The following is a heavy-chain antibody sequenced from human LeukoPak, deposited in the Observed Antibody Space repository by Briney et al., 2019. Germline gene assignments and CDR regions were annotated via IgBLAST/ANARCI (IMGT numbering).Heavy chain of an antibody. J-gene: IGHJ4*02. Sequence: PGRSLRLSCAASGFPFISYALHWVRQAPGKGLEWVAVISYDGSDTYYADSVKGRFTISRDNSKNTLYVQMNSLRDEDTSVYYCARAKGAPATRRLPLDYWGQGTLVTVSS. CDR1: GFPFISYA. CDR3: ARAKGAPATRRLPLDY. CDR2: ISYDGSDT. D-gene: IGHD1-26*01. V-gene: IGHV3-30-3*01.